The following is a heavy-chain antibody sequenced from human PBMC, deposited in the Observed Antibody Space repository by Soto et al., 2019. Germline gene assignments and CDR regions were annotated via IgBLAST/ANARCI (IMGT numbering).Heavy chain of an antibody. J-gene: IGHJ6*02. Sequence: ASVKVSCKASGYTFTSYAMHWVRQAPGQRLEWMGWINAGNGNTKYSQKFQGRVTITRDTSASTAYMELRSLRSDDTAVYYCTRALFYYGSGSYYIYGMDVWSRGTTVTVSS. D-gene: IGHD3-10*01. V-gene: IGHV1-3*01. CDR3: TRALFYYGSGSYYIYGMDV. CDR1: GYTFTSYA. CDR2: INAGNGNT.